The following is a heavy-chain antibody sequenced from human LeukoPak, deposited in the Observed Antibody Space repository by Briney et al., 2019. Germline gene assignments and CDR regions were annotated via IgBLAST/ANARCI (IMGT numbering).Heavy chain of an antibody. CDR1: GYSISSGYY. CDR3: ARGPSEYDYGDYVPLNY. D-gene: IGHD4-17*01. CDR2: IYHSGST. J-gene: IGHJ4*02. Sequence: SETLSLTCTVSGYSISSGYYWGWIRQPPGKGLEWIGSIYHSGSTYYNPSLKSRVTISVDTSKNQFSLKLSSVTAADTAVYYCARGPSEYDYGDYVPLNYWGQGTLVTVSS. V-gene: IGHV4-38-2*02.